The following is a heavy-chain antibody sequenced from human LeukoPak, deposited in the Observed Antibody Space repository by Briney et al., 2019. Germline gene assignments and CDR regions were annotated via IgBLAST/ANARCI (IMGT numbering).Heavy chain of an antibody. V-gene: IGHV3-30*04. J-gene: IGHJ5*02. CDR3: ARDSRILWFGESSLGNWFDP. D-gene: IGHD3-10*01. CDR1: GFTFSSYA. CDR2: ISYDGSNK. Sequence: GRSLRLSCAASGFTFSSYAMHWVRQAPGKGLEWVAVISYDGSNKYYADSVEGRFTISRDNSKNTLYLQMNSLRAEDTAVYYCARDSRILWFGESSLGNWFDPWGQGTLVTVSS.